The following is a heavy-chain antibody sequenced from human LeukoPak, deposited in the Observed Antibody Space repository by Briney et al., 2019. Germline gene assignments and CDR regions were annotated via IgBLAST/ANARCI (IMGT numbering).Heavy chain of an antibody. CDR1: GYTFTGYY. V-gene: IGHV1-18*04. Sequence: GASVKVSCKASGYTFTGYYMHWVRQAPGQGLEWMGWISAYNGNTNYAQKLQGRVTMTTDTSTSTAYMELRSLRSDDTAVYYCARGPPSYYYYYYMDVWGKGTTVTVSS. CDR2: ISAYNGNT. J-gene: IGHJ6*03. CDR3: ARGPPSYYYYYYMDV.